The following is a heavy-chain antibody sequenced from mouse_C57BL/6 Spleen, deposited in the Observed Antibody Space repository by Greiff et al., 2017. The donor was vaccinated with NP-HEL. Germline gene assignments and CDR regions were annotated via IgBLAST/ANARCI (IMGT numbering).Heavy chain of an antibody. D-gene: IGHD1-1*01. J-gene: IGHJ1*03. Sequence: QVQLQQSGAELAKPGASVKLSCKASGYTFTSYWMHWVKQRPGQGLEWIGYINPSSGYTKYNQKFKDKATLTADKSSSTAYMQLSSLTYEDSAVYYCARSNYGSIGYFDVWGTGTTVTVSS. V-gene: IGHV1-7*01. CDR3: ARSNYGSIGYFDV. CDR1: GYTFTSYW. CDR2: INPSSGYT.